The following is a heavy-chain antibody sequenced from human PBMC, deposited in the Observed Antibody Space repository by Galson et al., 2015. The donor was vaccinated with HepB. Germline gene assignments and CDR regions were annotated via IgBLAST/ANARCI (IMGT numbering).Heavy chain of an antibody. D-gene: IGHD6-19*01. CDR1: GFTFDDHT. CDR2: ISWDAVSK. J-gene: IGHJ4*02. Sequence: SLRLSCAASGFTFDDHTVQWVRQVPGKGLEWVSLISWDAVSKYYADSVKGRFTISRDNNKNSLYLQMNSLRTEDTAFYYCTKGSQSSGWYASDYWGQGTLVIVSS. V-gene: IGHV3-43*01. CDR3: TKGSQSSGWYASDY.